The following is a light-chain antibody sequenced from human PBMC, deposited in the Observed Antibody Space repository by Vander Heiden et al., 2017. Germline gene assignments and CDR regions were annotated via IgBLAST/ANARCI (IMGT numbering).Light chain of an antibody. V-gene: IGKV3-20*01. J-gene: IGKJ4*01. CDR2: GAS. CDR3: QQYGSSPPGLT. CDR1: QSVSSSY. Sequence: EIVLRQSPGTLSLSPGERATLSCRASQSVSSSYLAWYQQKPGQAPRLLIYGASSRATGIPDRFSGSGSGTDFTLTISRLEPEDFAVYDCQQYGSSPPGLTFGGGTKVEIK.